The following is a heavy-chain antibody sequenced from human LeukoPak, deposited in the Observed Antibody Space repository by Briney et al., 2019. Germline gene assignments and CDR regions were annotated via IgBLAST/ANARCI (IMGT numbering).Heavy chain of an antibody. V-gene: IGHV4-39*07. CDR2: IYYSGST. CDR1: GGSISSSSYY. Sequence: PETLSLTCTVSGGSISSSSYYWGWIRQPPGKGLEWIGSIYYSGSTYYNPSLKSRVTISVDTSKSQFSLKLTSVTAADTAVYYCATLTTVVTAYYFDHWGQGTLVTVSS. D-gene: IGHD4-23*01. J-gene: IGHJ4*02. CDR3: ATLTTVVTAYYFDH.